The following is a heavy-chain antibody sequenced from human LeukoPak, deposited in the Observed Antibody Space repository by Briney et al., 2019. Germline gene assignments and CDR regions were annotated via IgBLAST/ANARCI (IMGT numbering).Heavy chain of an antibody. Sequence: GGSLRLSCAASGFTFSSSWMGWARQAPGKGLEWVANIKEDGSWKHYAVSVQGRFTISRDNSKNTLYLQMNSLRAEDTAVYYCANRYYYGSGSDNWFDPWGQGTLATLSS. V-gene: IGHV3-7*03. J-gene: IGHJ5*02. CDR3: ANRYYYGSGSDNWFDP. D-gene: IGHD3-10*01. CDR2: IKEDGSWK. CDR1: GFTFSSSW.